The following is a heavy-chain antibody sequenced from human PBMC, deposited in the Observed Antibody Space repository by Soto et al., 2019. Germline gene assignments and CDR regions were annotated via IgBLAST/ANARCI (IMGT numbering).Heavy chain of an antibody. CDR1: GYGFTTYG. V-gene: IGHV1-18*01. Sequence: QVHLVQSGAEVKKPGASVKVSCKGSGYGFTTYGITWVRQAPGEGLEWMAWISAHDGNTKYAQKLQGRVTVTRDTSTSTAYMELRSLRSDDTAVYYCARGRHGDYWGQGALVTVSS. J-gene: IGHJ4*02. CDR2: ISAHDGNT. CDR3: ARGRHGDY.